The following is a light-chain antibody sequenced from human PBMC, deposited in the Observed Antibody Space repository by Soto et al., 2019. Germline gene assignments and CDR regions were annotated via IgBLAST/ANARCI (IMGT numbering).Light chain of an antibody. V-gene: IGKV1-39*01. CDR3: QQSYSTLWT. CDR2: AAS. J-gene: IGKJ1*01. Sequence: DLQMTQSPSSLSASVGDRVTITCRASQSISSYLNWYQQKQGKAPNLLIYAASSLQSGVPSRFSGSGSGTDLTITISSLQPEDGETYDGQQSYSTLWTFGQGTKVDIK. CDR1: QSISSY.